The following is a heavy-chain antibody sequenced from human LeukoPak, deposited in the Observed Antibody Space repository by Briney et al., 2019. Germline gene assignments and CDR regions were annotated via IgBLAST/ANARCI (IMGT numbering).Heavy chain of an antibody. Sequence: PGGSLRLSCAASGFTFGSYWMSWVCQAPGKGLEWVANIKQDESEKYYVDSVKGRFSISRDNARNSLYLQINSLRAEDTAVYHCARGNDYGDHVGIYFDSWGQGTLVTVSS. CDR1: GFTFGSYW. V-gene: IGHV3-7*03. J-gene: IGHJ4*02. CDR2: IKQDESEK. CDR3: ARGNDYGDHVGIYFDS. D-gene: IGHD4-17*01.